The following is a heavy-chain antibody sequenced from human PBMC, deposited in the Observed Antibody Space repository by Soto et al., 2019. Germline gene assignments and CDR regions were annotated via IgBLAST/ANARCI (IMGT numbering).Heavy chain of an antibody. CDR1: GFTFSSFG. D-gene: IGHD6-6*01. CDR2: ISSTSSPI. Sequence: PGGSLRLSCEVSGFTFSSFGMNWVRQAPGKGLEWLSYISSTSSPIYYSGSVKGRFTISRDNAKNSLYLEMNSLRAEDTAVYYCARDNAGNWYSSSSPEYWGQGTLVTVSS. V-gene: IGHV3-48*01. CDR3: ARDNAGNWYSSSSPEY. J-gene: IGHJ4*02.